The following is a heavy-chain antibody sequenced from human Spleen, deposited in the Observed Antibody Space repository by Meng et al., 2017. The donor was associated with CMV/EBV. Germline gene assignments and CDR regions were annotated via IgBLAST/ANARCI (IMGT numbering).Heavy chain of an antibody. Sequence: GGSLRLSCVASGFTFSTYAMSWVRQAPGKGLEWVSIIYSGGSSTYSGDSVKGRFTVSRDNSKNTLYLQMNSLRAEDTGVYYCAKQGGGYSDYYYYGLDVWGQGTSVTVSS. CDR1: GFTFSTYA. J-gene: IGHJ6*02. D-gene: IGHD1-26*01. CDR3: AKQGGGYSDYYYYGLDV. CDR2: IYSGGSST. V-gene: IGHV3-23*03.